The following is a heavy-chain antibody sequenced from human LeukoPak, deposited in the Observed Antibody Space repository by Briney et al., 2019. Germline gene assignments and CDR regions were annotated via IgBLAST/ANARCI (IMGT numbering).Heavy chain of an antibody. CDR3: ARDPHGYWWFDP. J-gene: IGHJ5*02. CDR2: INSDGSST. D-gene: IGHD3-22*01. V-gene: IGHV3-74*01. Sequence: GGSLRLSCAASGFNFGNYWMHWVRQAPGKGLVWVSRINSDGSSTSYADSVKGRFTISRDNRKNTLYLQMNNLRAEDSAVYYCARDPHGYWWFDPWGQGTLVTVSS. CDR1: GFNFGNYW.